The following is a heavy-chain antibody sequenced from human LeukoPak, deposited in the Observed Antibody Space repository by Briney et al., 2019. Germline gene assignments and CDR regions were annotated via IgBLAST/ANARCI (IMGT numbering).Heavy chain of an antibody. D-gene: IGHD4-11*01. CDR1: GGSISSYY. CDR3: ASALYSNYDFFDY. V-gene: IGHV4-59*01. J-gene: IGHJ4*02. Sequence: PSETLSLTCTVSGGSISSYYWSWIRQPPGKGLEWIRYIYYSGSTNYNPSLKSRVTISVDTSKDQFSLKLSSVTAADTAVYYCASALYSNYDFFDYWGQGTLVTVSS. CDR2: IYYSGST.